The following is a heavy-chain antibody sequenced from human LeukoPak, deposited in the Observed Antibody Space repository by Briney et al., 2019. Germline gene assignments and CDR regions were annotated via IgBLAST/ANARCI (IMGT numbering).Heavy chain of an antibody. CDR1: GGSFISNNF. J-gene: IGHJ1*01. Sequence: SGTLSLTCDVSGGSFISNNFWSWVRQPPGKGLEGIGEIHHSGSTNYNPSLKSRVTVSVDKSKNQFSLNLTSVTAADTAMYYCARGPEWLGPEYFHHRGQGTLVTVSS. CDR3: ARGPEWLGPEYFHH. CDR2: IHHSGST. D-gene: IGHD6-19*01. V-gene: IGHV4-4*02.